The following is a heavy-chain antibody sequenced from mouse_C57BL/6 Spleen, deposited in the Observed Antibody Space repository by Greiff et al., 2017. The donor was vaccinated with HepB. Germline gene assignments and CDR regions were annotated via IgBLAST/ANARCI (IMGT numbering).Heavy chain of an antibody. CDR1: GFTFSSYA. Sequence: DVKLVESGGGLVKPGGSLKLSCAASGFTFSSYAMSWVRQTPEKRLEWVATISDGGSYTYYPDNVKGRFTISRDNAKNNLYLQMSHLKSEDTAMYYCARDPHDYGSSSFDYWGQGTTLTVSS. CDR3: ARDPHDYGSSSFDY. CDR2: ISDGGSYT. V-gene: IGHV5-4*01. J-gene: IGHJ2*01. D-gene: IGHD1-1*01.